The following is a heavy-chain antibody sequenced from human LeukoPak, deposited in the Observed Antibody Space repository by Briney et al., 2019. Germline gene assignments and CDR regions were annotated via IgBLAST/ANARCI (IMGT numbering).Heavy chain of an antibody. V-gene: IGHV3-74*01. CDR2: INTDGTVT. D-gene: IGHD6-19*01. Sequence: GGSLRLSCAASGFTFSKYWMLWVRQAPGKGLESVSRINTDGTVTPYADSVKGRFTVSRDNADNTMFLQMNSVRDEDTAVYYCATKQWLAPPPDSWGQGTPVTVSS. CDR3: ATKQWLAPPPDS. J-gene: IGHJ4*02. CDR1: GFTFSKYW.